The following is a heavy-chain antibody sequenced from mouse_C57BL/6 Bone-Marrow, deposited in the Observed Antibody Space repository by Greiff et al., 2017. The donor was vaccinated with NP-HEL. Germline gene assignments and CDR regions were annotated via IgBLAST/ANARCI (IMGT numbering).Heavy chain of an antibody. CDR2: ISNGGGST. Sequence: EVHLVESGGGLVQPGGSLKLSCAASGFTFSDYYMYWVRQTPEKRLAWVAYISNGGGSTYYPDTVKGRFTIARDNAKNTLYLQMSRLKSEDTAMYYCASRGRLTWCAYWGQGTLVTVSA. CDR1: GFTFSDYY. CDR3: ASRGRLTWCAY. D-gene: IGHD2-2*01. J-gene: IGHJ3*01. V-gene: IGHV5-12*01.